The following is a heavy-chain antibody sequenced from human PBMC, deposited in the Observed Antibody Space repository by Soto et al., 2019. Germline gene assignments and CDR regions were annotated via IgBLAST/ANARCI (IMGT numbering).Heavy chain of an antibody. CDR3: ARVGAAAGPYYFDY. Sequence: ASVRVSCKASGYTFTNYAIHWVCQAPGQRLEWMGWINAGNGNTKYSQKFQGRVTITRDTSASTAYMELSSLRSEDTAVYYCARVGAAAGPYYFDYWGQGTLVTVSS. CDR2: INAGNGNT. D-gene: IGHD6-13*01. CDR1: GYTFTNYA. J-gene: IGHJ4*02. V-gene: IGHV1-3*01.